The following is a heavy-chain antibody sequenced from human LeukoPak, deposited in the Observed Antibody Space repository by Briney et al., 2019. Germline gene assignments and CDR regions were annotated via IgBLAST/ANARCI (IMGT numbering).Heavy chain of an antibody. CDR3: APMVRWLDTYNWFDP. D-gene: IGHD4/OR15-4a*01. CDR1: RFLLKCNP. CDR2: ISTSGTTK. Sequence: GGPQRLLCGASRFLLKCNPKTWVPRAPGKGVEGGSYISTSGTTKYYADSVKGRFIISRDNAKNSMYLQMNSLRVEDTAVYYCAPMVRWLDTYNWFDPWGQGTLVTVSS. J-gene: IGHJ5*02. V-gene: IGHV3-48*04.